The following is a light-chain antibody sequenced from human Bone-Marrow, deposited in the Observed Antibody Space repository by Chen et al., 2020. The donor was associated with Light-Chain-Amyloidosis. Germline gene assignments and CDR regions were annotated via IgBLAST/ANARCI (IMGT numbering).Light chain of an antibody. CDR3: QSYQGSSQGV. CDR2: EDD. Sequence: NFMLTQPHSVSESPGKTVIISCTRSSGSIATNYVQRYQQRPGSSPTTLIYEDDQRPSGVPDRFSGSIDRSSNSASLTISELKTEDEAAYYCQSYQGSSQGVFGGGTKLTVL. V-gene: IGLV6-57*01. J-gene: IGLJ3*02. CDR1: SGSIATNY.